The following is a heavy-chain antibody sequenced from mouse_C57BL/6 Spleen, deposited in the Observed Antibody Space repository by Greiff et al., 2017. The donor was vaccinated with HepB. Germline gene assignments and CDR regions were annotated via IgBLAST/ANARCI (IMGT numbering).Heavy chain of an antibody. J-gene: IGHJ4*01. Sequence: VQLQESGPGLVQPSQSLSITCTVSGFSLTSYGVHWVRQSPGKGLEWLGVIWRGGSTDYNAAFMSRLSITKDNSKSQVFFKMNSLQADDTAIFYWAKPALYYGNYEGYAMDYWGQGTSVTVSS. CDR3: AKPALYYGNYEGYAMDY. CDR1: GFSLTSYG. CDR2: IWRGGST. V-gene: IGHV2-5*01. D-gene: IGHD2-1*01.